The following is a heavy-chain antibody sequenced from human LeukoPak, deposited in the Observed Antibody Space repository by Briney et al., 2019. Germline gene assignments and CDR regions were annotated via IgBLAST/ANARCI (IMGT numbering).Heavy chain of an antibody. CDR1: GFTISSYG. V-gene: IGHV3-33*06. CDR3: AKDPSPMRGVGATN. CDR2: IWYDGSNK. D-gene: IGHD1-26*01. J-gene: IGHJ4*02. Sequence: PGGSLRLSCAASGFTISSYGMHWVRQAPGKGLEWVAVIWYDGSNKYYADSVKGRFTISRDNSKNTLYLQMNSLRAEDTAVYYCAKDPSPMRGVGATNWGQGTLVTVSS.